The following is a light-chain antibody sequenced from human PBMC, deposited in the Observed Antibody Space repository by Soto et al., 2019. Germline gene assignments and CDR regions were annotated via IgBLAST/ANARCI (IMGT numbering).Light chain of an antibody. V-gene: IGKV1-39*01. J-gene: IGKJ1*01. CDR3: QQSYSSPQT. CDR2: AAS. Sequence: DIQMTQSPSSLSASVGDRVTITCRASQGISNYLAWYQQKPGKVPKLLIYAASSLLGGVPSRFSGSGSGTDFTLTISSLQPEDFAIYYCQQSYSSPQTFGQGTKVDI. CDR1: QGISNY.